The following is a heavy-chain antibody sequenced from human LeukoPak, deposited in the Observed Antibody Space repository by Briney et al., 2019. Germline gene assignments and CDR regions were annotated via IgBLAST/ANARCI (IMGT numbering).Heavy chain of an antibody. CDR3: AKDLFSGTFHGSGTYLELDY. CDR2: IYSGGST. J-gene: IGHJ4*02. Sequence: GGSLRLSCAASGFTVSSNYMSWVRQAPGKGLEWVSVIYSGGSTYYADSVKGRFTISRDNSKNTLYLQMNSLRAEDTAVYYCAKDLFSGTFHGSGTYLELDYWGQGTLVTASS. CDR1: GFTVSSNY. V-gene: IGHV3-53*05. D-gene: IGHD3-10*01.